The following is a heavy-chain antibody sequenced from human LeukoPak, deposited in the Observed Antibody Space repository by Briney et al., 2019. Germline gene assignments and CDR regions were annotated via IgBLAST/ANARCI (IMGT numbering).Heavy chain of an antibody. V-gene: IGHV4-38-2*01. Sequence: SETLSLTCAVSGYSTSSGYYWGWIRQPPGKGLEWIGSIYHSGSTYYNPSLKSRVTISVDTSKNQFSLKLSSVTAADTAVYYCARGVVDTAMATDFDYWGQGTLVTVSS. CDR3: ARGVVDTAMATDFDY. J-gene: IGHJ4*02. D-gene: IGHD5-18*01. CDR2: IYHSGST. CDR1: GYSTSSGYY.